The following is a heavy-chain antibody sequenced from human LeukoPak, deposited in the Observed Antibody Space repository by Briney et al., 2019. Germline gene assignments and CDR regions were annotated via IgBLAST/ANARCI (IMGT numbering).Heavy chain of an antibody. CDR3: ARSNGNRYYDFWSGYYMCDY. Sequence: GGSLRLSCAASGFTFSDHYMDWVRQAPGKGLEWLGRSAIKVSGHTTEYAASVKGRFSISRDDSKNSLYLQMNSLKTEDTAVYYCARSNGNRYYDFWSGYYMCDYWGQGTLVTVSS. CDR1: GFTFSDHY. J-gene: IGHJ4*02. CDR2: SAIKVSGHTT. D-gene: IGHD3-3*01. V-gene: IGHV3-72*01.